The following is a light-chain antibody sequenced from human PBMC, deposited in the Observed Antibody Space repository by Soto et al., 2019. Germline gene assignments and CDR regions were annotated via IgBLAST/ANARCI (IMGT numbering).Light chain of an antibody. CDR2: GAS. Sequence: DILMTQSPSSLSASVGDTVTITCRASQTISKYLNWYQQKPGKAPTLLIYGASSLQRGVPSRFSGSGSGTDFTLTISSLQPEDFATYYCQQSYSTWWTFGQGTNVEIK. CDR1: QTISKY. V-gene: IGKV1-39*01. J-gene: IGKJ1*01. CDR3: QQSYSTWWT.